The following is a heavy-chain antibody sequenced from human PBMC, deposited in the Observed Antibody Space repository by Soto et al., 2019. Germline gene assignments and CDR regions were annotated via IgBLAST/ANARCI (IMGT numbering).Heavy chain of an antibody. CDR3: VSQRTTVPTQAYFDY. Sequence: PSETLSLTCTVSGGSVTNSSYCWGWIRQSPGKGLEWIGSVYYRGRSYSKSSVKSRVTISVDTSKNRFPLSLNSVTASDTAVYFCVSQRTTVPTQAYFDYWGPGALVTVSS. CDR1: GGSVTNSSYC. V-gene: IGHV4-39*01. D-gene: IGHD4-17*01. CDR2: VYYRGRS. J-gene: IGHJ4*02.